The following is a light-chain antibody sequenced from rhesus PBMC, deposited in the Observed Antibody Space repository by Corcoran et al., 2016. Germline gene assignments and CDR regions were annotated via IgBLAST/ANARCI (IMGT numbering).Light chain of an antibody. J-gene: IGKJ2*01. V-gene: IGKV3-24*03. Sequence: EIVMTQSPATLALSPGERATLSCRASQSVRSYLAWYQQKPGQAPRLLVYGASTRATGIPDRFSGSGCGTEFTLTIGSLEPEDVGVYFCLQSSNWPYSFGQGTKVEIK. CDR3: LQSSNWPYS. CDR1: QSVRSY. CDR2: GAS.